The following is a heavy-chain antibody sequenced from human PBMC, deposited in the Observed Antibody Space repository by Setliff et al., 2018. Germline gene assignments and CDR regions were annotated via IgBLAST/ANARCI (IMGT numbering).Heavy chain of an antibody. V-gene: IGHV3-7*04. CDR1: GFTFGIYW. CDR3: GRAGKPYAIDI. J-gene: IGHJ3*02. Sequence: PGESLKISCSVSGFTFGIYWMSWVRQAPGKGLEWVANIKGDGSEKYYVDSVKGRFAVSRDNAKNSLFLQMDSLTVEDTAVYYCGRAGKPYAIDIWGQGTMVTVS. CDR2: IKGDGSEK.